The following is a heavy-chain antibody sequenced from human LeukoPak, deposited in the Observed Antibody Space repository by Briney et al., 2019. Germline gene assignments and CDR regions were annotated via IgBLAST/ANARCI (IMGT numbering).Heavy chain of an antibody. CDR1: GGSISSGSCY. CDR2: IYTSGST. J-gene: IGHJ5*02. Sequence: PSQTLSLTCTVSGGSISSGSCYWSWIRQPAGKGLEWIGRIYTSGSTNYNPSLKSRVTISVDTSKNQFSLKLSSVTAADTAVYYCARGATDQDWFDPWGQGTLVTVSS. CDR3: ARGATDQDWFDP. V-gene: IGHV4-61*02.